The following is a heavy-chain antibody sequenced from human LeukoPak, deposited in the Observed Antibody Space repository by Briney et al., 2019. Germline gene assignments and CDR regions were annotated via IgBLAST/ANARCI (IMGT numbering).Heavy chain of an antibody. CDR2: ISAYNGNT. V-gene: IGHV1-18*04. CDR3: ARDGRLTGPGGGFDY. Sequence: GASVKVSCKASGYTFTSYGISRVRQAPGQGLEWMGWISAYNGNTNYAQKLQGRVTMTTDTSTSTAYMELRSLRSDDTAVYYCARDGRLTGPGGGFDYWGQGTLVTVSS. D-gene: IGHD3-16*01. J-gene: IGHJ4*02. CDR1: GYTFTSYG.